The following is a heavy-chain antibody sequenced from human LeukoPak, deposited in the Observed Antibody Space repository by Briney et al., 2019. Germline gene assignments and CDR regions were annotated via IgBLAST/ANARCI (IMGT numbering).Heavy chain of an antibody. J-gene: IGHJ6*04. CDR1: GFTFSSYA. Sequence: GGSLRLSCAASGFTFSSYAMHWVRQAPGKGLEYVSAISSNGGSTYYADSVKGRFTISRDNAKNSLYLQMNSLRAEDTAVYYCAELGITMIGGVWGKGTTVTISS. V-gene: IGHV3-64*04. D-gene: IGHD3-10*02. CDR3: AELGITMIGGV. CDR2: ISSNGGST.